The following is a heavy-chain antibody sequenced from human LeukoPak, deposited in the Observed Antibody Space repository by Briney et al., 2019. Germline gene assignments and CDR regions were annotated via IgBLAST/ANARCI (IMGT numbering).Heavy chain of an antibody. CDR3: AKLYYDFWSGYPYYFDY. V-gene: IGHV3-33*06. J-gene: IGHJ4*02. CDR1: GFTFSSYG. D-gene: IGHD3-3*01. Sequence: QSGRSLRLSCAASGFTFSSYGMHWVRQAPGKGLEWVAVIWYDGSNKYYADSVKGRFTISRDNSKNTLYLQMNSLRAEDTAVYYCAKLYYDFWSGYPYYFDYWGQGALVTVSS. CDR2: IWYDGSNK.